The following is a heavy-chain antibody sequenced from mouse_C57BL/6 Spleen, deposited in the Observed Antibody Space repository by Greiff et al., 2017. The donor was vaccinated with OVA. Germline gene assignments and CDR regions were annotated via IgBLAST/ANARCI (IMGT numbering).Heavy chain of an antibody. J-gene: IGHJ1*03. D-gene: IGHD1-1*01. CDR1: GYTFTDYE. V-gene: IGHV1-15*01. CDR3: TGDYYGSSYYFDV. Sequence: QVQLQQSGAELVRPGASLTLSCKASGYTFTDYEMHWVKQTPVHGLEWIGAIDPETGGTAYNQKFKGKAILTADKSSSTAYMELRSLTSEDSAVYYCTGDYYGSSYYFDVWGTGTTVTVSS. CDR2: IDPETGGT.